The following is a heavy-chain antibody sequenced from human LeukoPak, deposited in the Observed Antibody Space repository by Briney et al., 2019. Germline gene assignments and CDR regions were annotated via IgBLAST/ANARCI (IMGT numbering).Heavy chain of an antibody. V-gene: IGHV3-66*01. CDR3: ARGTVTIVDY. Sequence: GGSLRLFCAASRFTDNSKYISWVPHAPGRGLEWVSVIYSGGSTYYADSVKGRFTISRDNSKNTLFLQMNSLRAGDTAVYYCARGTVTIVDYWGQGTLVTVS. CDR2: IYSGGST. CDR1: RFTDNSKY. D-gene: IGHD2-15*01. J-gene: IGHJ4*02.